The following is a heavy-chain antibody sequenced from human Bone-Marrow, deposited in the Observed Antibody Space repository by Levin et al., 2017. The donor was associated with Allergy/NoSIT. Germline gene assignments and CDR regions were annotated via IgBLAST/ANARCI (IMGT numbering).Heavy chain of an antibody. D-gene: IGHD2-21*02. CDR3: AKDQNRAVVVTAILDY. V-gene: IGHV3-9*01. CDR2: ISWNSGSI. J-gene: IGHJ4*02. CDR1: GFTFDDYA. Sequence: GGSLRLSCAASGFTFDDYAMHWVRQAPGKGLEWVSGISWNSGSIGYADSVKGRFTISRDNAKNSLYLQMNSLRAEDTALYYCAKDQNRAVVVTAILDYWGQGTLVTVSS.